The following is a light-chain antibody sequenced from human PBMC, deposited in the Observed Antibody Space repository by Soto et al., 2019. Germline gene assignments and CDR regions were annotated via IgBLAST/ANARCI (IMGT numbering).Light chain of an antibody. CDR1: SSDVGGYNY. V-gene: IGLV2-14*01. CDR3: SSYTSSSTRV. J-gene: IGLJ3*02. CDR2: EVS. Sequence: QSVLTQPASVSGSPGQSITISCTGTSSDVGGYNYVSWYQQHPGKAPKLMIYEVSNRPSGVSNRFSGSKSGNTASLTISGLQAEDGADYYCSSYTSSSTRVFGGATKLTVL.